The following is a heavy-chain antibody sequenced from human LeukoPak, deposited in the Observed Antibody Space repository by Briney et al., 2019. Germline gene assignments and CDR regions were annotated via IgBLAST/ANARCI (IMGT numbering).Heavy chain of an antibody. V-gene: IGHV3-21*05. CDR3: ARSGYSGYDPDY. Sequence: PGGSLRLSCAASGFTFSSYAMSWVRQAPGKGLEWVSYISPGNDYTNYADSVKGRFTISRDNAKNSLYLQMNSLRAEDTAVYFCARSGYSGYDPDYWGQGTLVTVSS. J-gene: IGHJ4*02. CDR2: ISPGNDYT. CDR1: GFTFSSYA. D-gene: IGHD5-12*01.